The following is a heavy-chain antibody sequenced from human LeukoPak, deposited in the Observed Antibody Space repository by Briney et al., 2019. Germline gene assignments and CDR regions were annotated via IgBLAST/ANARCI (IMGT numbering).Heavy chain of an antibody. J-gene: IGHJ4*02. CDR3: AKSPWVSSWYEFDY. V-gene: IGHV3-23*01. D-gene: IGHD6-13*01. Sequence: GGSLRLSCAAYGFTFSSHAMSWVRQAPGKGLEWDSAISGSGGSTYYADSVKGRFTISRDNSKNTLYLQMNSLRAEDTAVYYCAKSPWVSSWYEFDYWGQGTLVTVSS. CDR2: ISGSGGST. CDR1: GFTFSSHA.